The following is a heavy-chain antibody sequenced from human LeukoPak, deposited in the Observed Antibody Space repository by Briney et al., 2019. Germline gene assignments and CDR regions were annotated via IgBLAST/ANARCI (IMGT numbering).Heavy chain of an antibody. V-gene: IGHV3-53*01. CDR1: GFTVSSNY. J-gene: IGHJ5*02. Sequence: GGSLRLSCAASGFTVSSNYMSCGRQAPGKGLEWVSVIYSGGSTYYADSVKGRFTISRDNSKNTLYLQMNSLRAEDTAVYYCARDLGYYYDSSGYSHGWFDPWGQGTLVTVSS. CDR2: IYSGGST. D-gene: IGHD3-22*01. CDR3: ARDLGYYYDSSGYSHGWFDP.